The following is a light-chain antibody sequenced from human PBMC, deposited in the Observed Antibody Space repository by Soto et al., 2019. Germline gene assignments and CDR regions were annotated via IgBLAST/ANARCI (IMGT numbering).Light chain of an antibody. V-gene: IGKV2-28*01. CDR2: FSS. J-gene: IGKJ5*01. CDR3: MQALQSLT. CDR1: QSLLYNNTYNY. Sequence: DVVMTQSPLSLPVTLGQPASISCRSNQSLLYNNTYNYLDWYVQKPGQSPQLLIYFSSNRAPGVPDRFSGSGSGTDFTLKINRVEAEDVGTYYCMQALQSLTFGQGTRLEIK.